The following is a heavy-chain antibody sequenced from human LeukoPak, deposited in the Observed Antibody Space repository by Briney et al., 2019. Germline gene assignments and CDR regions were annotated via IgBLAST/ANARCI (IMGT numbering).Heavy chain of an antibody. V-gene: IGHV1-46*01. D-gene: IGHD5-18*01. Sequence: ASVKVSCKASGYTFTNYNIHWVRQAPGRGLEWMGIINPSGGSTSYAQKFQGRVTMTRDTSTSTVYMELSSLGSEDTAVYYCARYIYGYLHYWGQGTLVTVSS. J-gene: IGHJ4*02. CDR1: GYTFTNYN. CDR3: ARYIYGYLHY. CDR2: INPSGGST.